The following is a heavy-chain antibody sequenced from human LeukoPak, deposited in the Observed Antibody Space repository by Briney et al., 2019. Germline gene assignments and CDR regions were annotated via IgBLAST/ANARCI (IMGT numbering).Heavy chain of an antibody. V-gene: IGHV4-59*08. CDR1: GGSISRYY. Sequence: SETLSLTCTVSGGSISRYYWSWIRQPPGKGLEWIGYIYYSGSTNYNPSLKSRVTISIDTSKNQFSLKLSSVTAADTAVYYCASHGTPNSYFDSWGQGILVTVSS. D-gene: IGHD4-23*01. CDR2: IYYSGST. CDR3: ASHGTPNSYFDS. J-gene: IGHJ4*02.